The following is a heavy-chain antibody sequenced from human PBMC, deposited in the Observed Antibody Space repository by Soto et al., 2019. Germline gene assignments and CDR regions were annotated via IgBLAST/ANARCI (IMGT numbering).Heavy chain of an antibody. D-gene: IGHD5-18*01. V-gene: IGHV3-21*01. CDR2: ISSSSSYI. CDR3: ARVDTAMVTCFDY. Sequence: GGSLRLSCAASGFTFSSYSMSWVRQAPGKGLEWVSSISSSSSYIYYADSVKGRFTISRDNAKNSLYLQMNSLRAEDTAVYYCARVDTAMVTCFDYWGQGTLVTVSS. CDR1: GFTFSSYS. J-gene: IGHJ4*02.